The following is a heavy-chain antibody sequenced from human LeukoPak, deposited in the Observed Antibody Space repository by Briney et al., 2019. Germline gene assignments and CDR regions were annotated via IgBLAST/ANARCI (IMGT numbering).Heavy chain of an antibody. CDR1: GFTFSSYA. CDR2: ISYDGSNK. V-gene: IGHV3-30-3*01. D-gene: IGHD6-13*01. J-gene: IGHJ4*02. CDR3: AKDLTPAGSSWSVGDY. Sequence: PGRSLRLSCAASGFTFSSYAMHWVRQAPGKGLEWVAVISYDGSNKYYADSVKGRFTISRDNSKNTLYLQMNSLRAEDTAVYYCAKDLTPAGSSWSVGDYWGQGTLVTVSS.